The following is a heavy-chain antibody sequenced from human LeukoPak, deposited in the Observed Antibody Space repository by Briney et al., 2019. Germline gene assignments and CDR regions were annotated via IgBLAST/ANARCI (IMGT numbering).Heavy chain of an antibody. D-gene: IGHD6-13*01. CDR2: IGTAGDT. CDR1: GFTFSSYD. CDR3: ARGEGIAAAGTTGFGMDV. Sequence: GGSLRLSCAASGFTFSSYDMHWVRQATGKGLEWVSAIGTAGDTYYPGSVKGRFTISRENAKNSLYLQMNSLRARDTAVYYCARGEGIAAAGTTGFGMDVWGQGTTVTVSS. J-gene: IGHJ6*02. V-gene: IGHV3-13*04.